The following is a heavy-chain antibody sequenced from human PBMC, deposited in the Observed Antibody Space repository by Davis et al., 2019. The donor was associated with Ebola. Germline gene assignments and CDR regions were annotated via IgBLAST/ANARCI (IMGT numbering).Heavy chain of an antibody. CDR1: GRSSSASH. CDR2: INHSGST. D-gene: IGHD3-9*01. J-gene: IGHJ6*04. Sequence: SETLSLTCAVSGRSSSASHWPRIPQHPGKGLHWIGEINHSGSTNINPSLKRRVTISVDTSKNQFSLKLSSVTAADTAVYYCARGHEILTGSSVGYYYYDGMDVWGKGTTVTVSS. CDR3: ARGHEILTGSSVGYYYYDGMDV. V-gene: IGHV4-34*01.